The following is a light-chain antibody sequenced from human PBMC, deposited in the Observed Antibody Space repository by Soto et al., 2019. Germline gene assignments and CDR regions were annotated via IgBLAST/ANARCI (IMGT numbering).Light chain of an antibody. CDR2: GNS. CDR1: SSNIGAGYD. CDR3: QSYDSSLSVVV. J-gene: IGLJ2*01. V-gene: IGLV1-40*01. Sequence: QSVLTQPPSVSGAPGQRVTISCTGSSSNIGAGYDVHWYQQLPGTAPKLLIYGNSTRPSGVPDRFSGSKSGTSASLAITGLQAEDEADYYCQSYDSSLSVVVFGGGTQLTVL.